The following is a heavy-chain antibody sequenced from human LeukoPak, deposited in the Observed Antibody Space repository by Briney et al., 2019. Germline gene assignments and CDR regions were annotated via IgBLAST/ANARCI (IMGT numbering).Heavy chain of an antibody. J-gene: IGHJ4*02. V-gene: IGHV4-59*08. CDR3: ARAKLDTAMVINY. CDR1: GGSISSCY. CDR2: IYYSGST. Sequence: SETLSLTCTVSGGSISSCYWSWLRQPPGKGREGCGYIYYSGSTNYNPSLKSRVTISVDTSKNQFSLKLSSVTAAGTAVYYCARAKLDTAMVINYWGQGTLVTVSS. D-gene: IGHD5-18*01.